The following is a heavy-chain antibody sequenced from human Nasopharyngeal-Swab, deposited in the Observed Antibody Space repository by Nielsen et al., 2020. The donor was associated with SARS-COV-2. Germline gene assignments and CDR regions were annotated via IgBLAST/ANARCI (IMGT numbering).Heavy chain of an antibody. V-gene: IGHV2-70*01. D-gene: IGHD6-13*01. CDR3: ARSRIAAAGTPFDY. CDR1: GFSLSTSGMC. CDR2: IDWDDDK. J-gene: IGHJ4*02. Sequence: SGPTLAKPTQTLTLTCTFSGFSLSTSGMCVSWIRQPPGKALEWLALIDWDDDKYYSASLKTRLTISKDTSKNQVVLTMTNMGPVDTATYYCARSRIAAAGTPFDYWGQGTLVTVSS.